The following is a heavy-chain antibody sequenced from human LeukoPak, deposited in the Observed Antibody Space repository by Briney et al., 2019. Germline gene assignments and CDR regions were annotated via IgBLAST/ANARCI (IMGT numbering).Heavy chain of an antibody. CDR1: GFIFSSYD. CDR2: ISNDGNNK. CDR3: AKDGLMRFFDY. Sequence: GGSLRLSCAASGFIFSSYDMYWVRQAPGKGLEWVAVISNDGNNKQYADSVKGRFTISRDNSKNTLYLQMNSLRADDTAVYHCAKDGLMRFFDYWRQKTLVTVSS. J-gene: IGHJ4*02. V-gene: IGHV3-30*18. D-gene: IGHD2-8*01.